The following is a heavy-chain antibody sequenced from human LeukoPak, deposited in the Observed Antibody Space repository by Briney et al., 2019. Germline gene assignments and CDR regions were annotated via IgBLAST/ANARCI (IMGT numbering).Heavy chain of an antibody. D-gene: IGHD3-10*01. V-gene: IGHV3-23*01. J-gene: IGHJ4*02. CDR2: ISGSGGST. Sequence: GGSLRLSCAASGFTFSSYAMSWVRQAPGKGLEWVSAISGSGGSTYYADSVKGRFTISRDNSKNTLYLQMNSLRAEDTAVYYCAKDHGRDYYGSGRYDYWGQGTLVTVFS. CDR1: GFTFSSYA. CDR3: AKDHGRDYYGSGRYDY.